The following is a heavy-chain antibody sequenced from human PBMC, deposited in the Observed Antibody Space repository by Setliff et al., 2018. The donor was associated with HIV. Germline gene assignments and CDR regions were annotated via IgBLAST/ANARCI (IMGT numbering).Heavy chain of an antibody. J-gene: IGHJ4*02. CDR3: ARDQATYYYDTSGHEFDY. CDR1: RYSFTAYY. V-gene: IGHV1-2*02. D-gene: IGHD3-22*01. CDR2: INPDSGGT. Sequence: ASVKVSCKTSRYSFTAYYIHWVRQAPGQGLEWMGWINPDSGGTKYAQKFQGRVTMSRDTSISTAYMELSRLTSDDTAVFYCARDQATYYYDTSGHEFDYWGQETLVTVSS.